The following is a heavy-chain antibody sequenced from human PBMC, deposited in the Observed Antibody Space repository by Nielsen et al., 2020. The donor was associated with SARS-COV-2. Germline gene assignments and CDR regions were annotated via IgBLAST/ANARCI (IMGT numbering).Heavy chain of an antibody. CDR2: ISYDGSNK. Sequence: GESLKISCAASGFTFSSYGMHWVRQAPGKGLEWVAVISYDGSNKYYADSVKGRFTISRDNSKTTLFLQMNSLRAEDTAVYYCARDSADYGDYVGTDYWGQGTLVTVSS. J-gene: IGHJ4*02. D-gene: IGHD4-17*01. CDR3: ARDSADYGDYVGTDY. V-gene: IGHV3-30*03. CDR1: GFTFSSYG.